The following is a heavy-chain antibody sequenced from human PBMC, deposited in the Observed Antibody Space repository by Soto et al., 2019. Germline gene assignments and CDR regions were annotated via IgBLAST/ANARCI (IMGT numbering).Heavy chain of an antibody. Sequence: KLPLSCTVSAGSLRTYYWSWMRQPPGRGLEWIAYISYRGSTDYNPSLRSRVTISVDTSKNQFSLRLSSVTAADTAVYYCGRENSISGWFESFCQGTLGT. CDR1: AGSLRTYY. CDR3: GRENSISGWFES. J-gene: IGHJ5*01. CDR2: ISYRGST. V-gene: IGHV4-59*01.